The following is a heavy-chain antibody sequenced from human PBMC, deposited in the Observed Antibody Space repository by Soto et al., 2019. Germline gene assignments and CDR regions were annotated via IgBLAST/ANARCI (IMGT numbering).Heavy chain of an antibody. Sequence: LSRTCTVSGDSVSNYYWSWIRQPAGRGLEWIGRVYSSGATNYNPSLNGRVTMSVDTSRNQFSLRLSSVTAADTAIYYCTKGPNWNYYYYGVDVWGQGTAVTVSS. V-gene: IGHV4-4*07. CDR2: VYSSGAT. CDR1: GDSVSNYY. D-gene: IGHD1-20*01. CDR3: TKGPNWNYYYYGVDV. J-gene: IGHJ6*02.